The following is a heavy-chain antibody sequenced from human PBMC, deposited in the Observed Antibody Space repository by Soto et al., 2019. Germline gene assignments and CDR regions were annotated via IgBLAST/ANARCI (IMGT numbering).Heavy chain of an antibody. Sequence: ASVKVSCKASGGSFSSYAISWVRQAPGQGLEWMGGIIPIFGNTNYAQKLQGRVTMTTDTSTSTAYMELRSLRSDDTAVYYCARGFITGTTSWFDPWGQGTLVTVSS. J-gene: IGHJ5*02. D-gene: IGHD1-7*01. V-gene: IGHV1-18*01. CDR3: ARGFITGTTSWFDP. CDR1: GGSFSSYA. CDR2: IIPIFGNT.